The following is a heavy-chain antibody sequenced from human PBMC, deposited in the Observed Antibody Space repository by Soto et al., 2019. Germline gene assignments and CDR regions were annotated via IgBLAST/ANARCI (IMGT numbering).Heavy chain of an antibody. V-gene: IGHV3-23*01. CDR1: GFTFSNYA. Sequence: GGSLRLSCAASGFTFSNYAMGWVRQAPGKGLEWVSGISDTGDITYYADSVKGRFTISRDNSKNTLYLQMNSLRAEDTAVYYCAKDLDIAALYCYAMDVWGQGTTVTVS. CDR3: AKDLDIAALYCYAMDV. J-gene: IGHJ6*02. D-gene: IGHD5-12*01. CDR2: ISDTGDIT.